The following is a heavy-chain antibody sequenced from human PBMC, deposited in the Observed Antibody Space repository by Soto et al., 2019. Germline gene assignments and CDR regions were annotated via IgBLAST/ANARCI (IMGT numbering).Heavy chain of an antibody. D-gene: IGHD6-13*01. V-gene: IGHV1-18*01. CDR3: ARGGAAPSENAFDI. J-gene: IGHJ3*02. CDR2: ISAYNDNI. Sequence: QVQLVQSGAEVKKPGASVKVSCKASGYTFSSYGINWVRQAPGQGLEWMGWISAYNDNINYAQKLQGRVSMTTDTXXSTAYMELRSLRSDDTAVYYCARGGAAPSENAFDIWGQGTMVTVSS. CDR1: GYTFSSYG.